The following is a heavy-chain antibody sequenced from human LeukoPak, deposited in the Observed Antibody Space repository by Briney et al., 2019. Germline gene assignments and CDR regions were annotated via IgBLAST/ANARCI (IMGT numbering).Heavy chain of an antibody. Sequence: GGSLRLSCAASGFTFSGYGMHWVRQAPGKGLEWVAFIRYDGSSKYYADSVKGRFTISRDNSKNTLYLQMNSLRAEDTAVYYCAKDRCSSTSCYGGGFYYYYMDVWGKGTTVTVSS. CDR2: IRYDGSSK. D-gene: IGHD2-2*01. CDR3: AKDRCSSTSCYGGGFYYYYMDV. CDR1: GFTFSGYG. V-gene: IGHV3-30*02. J-gene: IGHJ6*03.